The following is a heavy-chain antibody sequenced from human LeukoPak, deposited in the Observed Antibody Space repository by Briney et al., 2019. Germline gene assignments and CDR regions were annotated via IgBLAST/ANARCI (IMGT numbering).Heavy chain of an antibody. V-gene: IGHV3-23*01. CDR2: ISGSGGST. CDR3: AVPEGGAVPAAS. Sequence: PGGSLRLSCAASGFTFSSYWMHWVRQAPGKGLEWVSAISGSGGSTYYADSVKGRFTISRDNSKNTLYLQMSSLRAEDTAVYYCAVPEGGAVPAASWGQGTLVTVSS. CDR1: GFTFSSYW. D-gene: IGHD2-2*01. J-gene: IGHJ5*02.